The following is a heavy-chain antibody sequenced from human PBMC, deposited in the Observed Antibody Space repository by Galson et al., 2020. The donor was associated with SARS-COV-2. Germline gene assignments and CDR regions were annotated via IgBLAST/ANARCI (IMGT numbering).Heavy chain of an antibody. CDR3: AGWYIRF. V-gene: IGHV3-48*02. CDR1: GFTFSTSY. Sequence: GESLKIPCAASGFTFSTSYMSWVRQAPGQGLEWLSYIGGSSDVIKYADSVKGRFTISRDNAKNLLYLQMNSLRDEDTAVYYCAGWYIRFWVQGALVTVSS. D-gene: IGHD6-19*01. CDR2: IGGSSDVI. J-gene: IGHJ4*02.